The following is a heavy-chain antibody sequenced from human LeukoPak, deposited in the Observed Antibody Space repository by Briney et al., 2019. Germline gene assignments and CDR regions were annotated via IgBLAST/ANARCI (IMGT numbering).Heavy chain of an antibody. CDR2: ISAYNGNT. V-gene: IGHV1-18*01. J-gene: IGHJ4*02. Sequence: ASVKVSCKASGYTFTSYGISWVRQAPGQGLEWMGWISAYNGNTNYAQKLQDRVTMTTDTSTSTAYMELRSLRSDDTAVYYCARTNVYYYASSDYYPYFDYWPREPWSPSPQ. CDR1: GYTFTSYG. CDR3: ARTNVYYYASSDYYPYFDY. D-gene: IGHD3-22*01.